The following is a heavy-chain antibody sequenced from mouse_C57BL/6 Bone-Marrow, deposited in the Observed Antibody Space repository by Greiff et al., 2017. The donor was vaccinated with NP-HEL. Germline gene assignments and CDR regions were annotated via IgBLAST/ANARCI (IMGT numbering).Heavy chain of an antibody. CDR1: GYTFTSYW. CDR2: IHPNSGST. V-gene: IGHV1-64*01. J-gene: IGHJ3*01. D-gene: IGHD1-1*01. CDR3: AMDYYGSPFAY. Sequence: QVQLQQPGAELVKPGASVKLSCKASGYTFTSYWMHWVKQRPGQGLEWIGMIHPNSGSTNYNEKFKSKATLTVDKSSSTAYMQLSSLTSEDSAVYYCAMDYYGSPFAYWGQGTLVTVSA.